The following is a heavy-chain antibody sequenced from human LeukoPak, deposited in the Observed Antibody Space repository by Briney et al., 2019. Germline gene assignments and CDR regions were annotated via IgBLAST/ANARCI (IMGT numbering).Heavy chain of an antibody. D-gene: IGHD3-9*01. Sequence: SETLSLTCTVSGGSISSSSYYWGWIRQPPGKGLEWIGSIYYSGSTYYNPSLKSRVTISVDTSKNQFSLKLSSVTAADTAVYYCARRAAYYDILTGYYTYYFDYWGQGTLVTVSS. V-gene: IGHV4-39*01. CDR3: ARRAAYYDILTGYYTYYFDY. J-gene: IGHJ4*02. CDR2: IYYSGST. CDR1: GGSISSSSYY.